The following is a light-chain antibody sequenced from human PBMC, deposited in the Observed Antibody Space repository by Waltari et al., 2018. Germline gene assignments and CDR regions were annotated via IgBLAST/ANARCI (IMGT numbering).Light chain of an antibody. CDR3: QQYGSSTWT. CDR2: GAS. V-gene: IGKV3-20*01. J-gene: IGKJ1*01. CDR1: QSVTTSS. Sequence: EIVLTQSPGTPSLSPGERATLPCRASQSVTTSSLAWYQQKPGQAPRLLIYGASSRATDIPDRFGGSGSGRDFTLTISRLEPEDFAVYYCQQYGSSTWTFGQGTKVEVK.